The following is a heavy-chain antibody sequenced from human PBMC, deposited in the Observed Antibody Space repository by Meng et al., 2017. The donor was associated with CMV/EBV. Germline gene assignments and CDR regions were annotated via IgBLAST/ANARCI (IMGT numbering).Heavy chain of an antibody. CDR1: GGSISSSSYY. CDR2: IYYSGST. Sequence: QLHLQDSGPGLVKPSDTLSLTCTVSGGSISSSSYYWGWIRQPPGKGLEWIGSIYYSGSTYYNPSLKSRVTISVDTSKNQFSLKLSSVTAADTAVYYCARDRDIVVVPGDPWFDPWGQGTLVTVSS. V-gene: IGHV4-39*07. CDR3: ARDRDIVVVPGDPWFDP. D-gene: IGHD2-2*01. J-gene: IGHJ5*02.